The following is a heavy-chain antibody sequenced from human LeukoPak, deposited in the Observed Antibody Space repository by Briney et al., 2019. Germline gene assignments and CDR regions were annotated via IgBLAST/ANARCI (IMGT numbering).Heavy chain of an antibody. Sequence: GASVKVSCKASGGTFSSYAISWVRQAPGQGLEWMGGITPIFGTANYAQKFQGRVTITADESTSTAYMELSSLRSEDTAVYYCARDPTIGYSNYAMAFDIWGQGTMVTVSS. V-gene: IGHV1-69*13. CDR1: GGTFSSYA. CDR3: ARDPTIGYSNYAMAFDI. CDR2: ITPIFGTA. J-gene: IGHJ3*02. D-gene: IGHD4-11*01.